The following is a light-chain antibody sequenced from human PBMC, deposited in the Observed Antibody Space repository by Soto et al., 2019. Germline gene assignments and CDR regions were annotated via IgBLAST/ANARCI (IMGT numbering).Light chain of an antibody. CDR1: QNIDTY. Sequence: EIVLTQSPATLSLSPGERATLSCRASQNIDTYVAWYQQKPGQVPRLLMYDASNRATGIPARFSGGGSGTDCTLTISSLEPEDFAVYYYQQRRNWPITFGGGTKVEIK. CDR2: DAS. V-gene: IGKV3-11*01. CDR3: QQRRNWPIT. J-gene: IGKJ4*01.